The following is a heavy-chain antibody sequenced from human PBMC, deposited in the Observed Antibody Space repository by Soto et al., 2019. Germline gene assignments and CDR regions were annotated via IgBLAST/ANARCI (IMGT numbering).Heavy chain of an antibody. V-gene: IGHV1-69*13. J-gene: IGHJ4*02. Sequence: ASVKVSCKASGGTFSSYAISWVRQAPGQGLEWMGGIIPIFGTANYAQKFQGRVTITADESTSTAYMELSSLRSEDTAVYYCARGRDGYNDLFDYWGQGTLVTVSS. CDR1: GGTFSSYA. CDR2: IIPIFGTA. D-gene: IGHD5-12*01. CDR3: ARGRDGYNDLFDY.